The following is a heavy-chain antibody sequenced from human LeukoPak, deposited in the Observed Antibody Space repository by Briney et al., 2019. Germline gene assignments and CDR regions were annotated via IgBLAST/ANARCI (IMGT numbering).Heavy chain of an antibody. CDR2: ISYDGSNK. D-gene: IGHD5-18*01. CDR1: GFTFSSYA. Sequence: GGSLRLSCAASGFTFSSYAMHWVRQAPGKGLEWVAVISYDGSNKYYADSVKGRFTISRDNSKNTLYLQMNSLRAEDTAVYYCARAPGPRIHQRMNWFDPWGQGTLVTVSS. J-gene: IGHJ5*02. CDR3: ARAPGPRIHQRMNWFDP. V-gene: IGHV3-30*04.